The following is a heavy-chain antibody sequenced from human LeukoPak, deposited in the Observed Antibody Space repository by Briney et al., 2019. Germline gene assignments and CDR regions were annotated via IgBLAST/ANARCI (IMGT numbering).Heavy chain of an antibody. Sequence: GGSLRLSCAASGFTASSNYMSWVRQAPGKGLEWVSVIYSGGSTYYADSVKGRFTISRDNSKNTLYLQMNSLRAEDTAVYYCARDLGHGTTYYWGQGTLVTVSS. CDR1: GFTASSNY. CDR3: ARDLGHGTTYY. D-gene: IGHD1-1*01. J-gene: IGHJ4*02. V-gene: IGHV3-66*02. CDR2: IYSGGST.